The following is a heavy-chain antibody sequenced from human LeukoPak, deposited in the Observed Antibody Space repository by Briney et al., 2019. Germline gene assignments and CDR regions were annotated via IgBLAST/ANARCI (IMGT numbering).Heavy chain of an antibody. D-gene: IGHD3-22*01. Sequence: ASVKVSCKASGYTFTSYAMNWVRQAPGQGLEWMGWINTNTGNPTYAQGFTGRFVFSLDTSVSTAYLQISSLKAEDTAVYYCARSLRRLYYDSSGYSISDYWGQGTLVTVSS. V-gene: IGHV7-4-1*02. J-gene: IGHJ4*02. CDR2: INTNTGNP. CDR1: GYTFTSYA. CDR3: ARSLRRLYYDSSGYSISDY.